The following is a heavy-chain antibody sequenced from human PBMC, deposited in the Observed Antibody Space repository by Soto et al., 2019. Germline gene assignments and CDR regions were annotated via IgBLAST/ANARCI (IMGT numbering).Heavy chain of an antibody. Sequence: EVQLVEAGGGLVQPGGSLRLSCAASGFTFSTSWIHWVRQAPGKGLVWVSRINGDGGTINYADSVKGRFTISRDNAKNTVYLQMNSLSADDTDVYYCTRGGNYYFDYWGKGTMVTVSS. V-gene: IGHV3-74*01. D-gene: IGHD1-7*01. CDR1: GFTFSTSW. J-gene: IGHJ4*02. CDR2: INGDGGTI. CDR3: TRGGNYYFDY.